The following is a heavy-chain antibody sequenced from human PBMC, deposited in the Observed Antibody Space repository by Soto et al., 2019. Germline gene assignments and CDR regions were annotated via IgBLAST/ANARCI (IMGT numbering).Heavy chain of an antibody. D-gene: IGHD3-10*01. CDR2: IYHSRGA. CDR3: ATSSGRPYLYGMDV. Sequence: WETLTLACSVPGCSISDYYFSWIRQPPGKGREWIGYIYHSRGAKNNPSLNTRTTTSLDTSKIRFAMKFGSATAADTAVYYCATSSGRPYLYGMDVWGQGTTVTVSS. J-gene: IGHJ6*02. CDR1: GCSISDYY. V-gene: IGHV4-59*03.